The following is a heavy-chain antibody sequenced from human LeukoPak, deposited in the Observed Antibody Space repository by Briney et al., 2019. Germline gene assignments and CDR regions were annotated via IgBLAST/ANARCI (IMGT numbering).Heavy chain of an antibody. CDR2: IIPIFGTA. D-gene: IGHD6-6*01. Sequence: ASVKVSCKASGGTFSSYAISWVRQAPGQGLEWMGGIIPIFGTANYAQKFQGRVTIATDESTSTAYMELSSVRSEDTAVYYCARGGSSAYYYYYYMDVWGKGTTVTVSS. CDR1: GGTFSSYA. CDR3: ARGGSSAYYYYYYMDV. J-gene: IGHJ6*03. V-gene: IGHV1-69*05.